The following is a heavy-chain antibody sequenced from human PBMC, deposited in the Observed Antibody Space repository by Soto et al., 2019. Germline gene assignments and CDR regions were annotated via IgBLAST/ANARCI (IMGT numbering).Heavy chain of an antibody. J-gene: IGHJ6*02. V-gene: IGHV1-69*13. CDR2: IIPIFGTA. D-gene: IGHD1-7*01. CDR1: GGTFSSYA. Sequence: SVKVSCKASGGTFSSYAISWVRQAPGQGLEWMGGIIPIFGTANYAQKFQGRVTITADESTSTAYMELSSLRSEDTAVYYCASMYWNYPILAYYYYGMDVWGQGTTVTVSS. CDR3: ASMYWNYPILAYYYYGMDV.